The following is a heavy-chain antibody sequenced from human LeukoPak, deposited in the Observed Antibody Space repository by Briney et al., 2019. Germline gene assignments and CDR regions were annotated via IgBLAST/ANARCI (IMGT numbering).Heavy chain of an antibody. D-gene: IGHD2-2*01. V-gene: IGHV3-48*03. CDR3: AREHKDIVVVPAAPPDY. Sequence: GSLRLSCAASGFTFSSYEMNWVRQAPGKGLEWVSYISSSGSTIYYADSVKGRFTISRDNAKNSLYLQMNSLRAEDTAVYYCAREHKDIVVVPAAPPDYWGQGTLVTVSS. J-gene: IGHJ4*02. CDR2: ISSSGSTI. CDR1: GFTFSSYE.